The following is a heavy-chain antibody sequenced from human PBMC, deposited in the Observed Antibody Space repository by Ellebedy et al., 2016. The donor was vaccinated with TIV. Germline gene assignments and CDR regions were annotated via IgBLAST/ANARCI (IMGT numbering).Heavy chain of an antibody. Sequence: GGSLRLSXVASGFKFSAHYVDWVRQAPGKGLEWVGRIRSKTRGYTTDYAASVKGRFTISRDNAGNSLYLHMNNLRVEDTAVYFCARDWAYGYCVNTSCLWEDYWGQGTLVTVSS. CDR3: ARDWAYGYCVNTSCLWEDY. D-gene: IGHD2-2*01. J-gene: IGHJ4*02. V-gene: IGHV3-72*01. CDR2: IRSKTRGYTT. CDR1: GFKFSAHY.